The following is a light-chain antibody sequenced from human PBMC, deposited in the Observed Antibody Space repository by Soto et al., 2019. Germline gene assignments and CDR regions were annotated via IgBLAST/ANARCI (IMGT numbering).Light chain of an antibody. Sequence: QSVLTQPPSASGTPGQRVTISCSGSSSNIGSNTVNWYQQLPGTAPKLLIYSNNQRPSGVPDRLSGSKSGTSASLAISGLQSEDEADYYCAGWDDSLMGGVFGGGTKVTVL. V-gene: IGLV1-44*01. CDR2: SNN. J-gene: IGLJ3*02. CDR3: AGWDDSLMGGV. CDR1: SSNIGSNT.